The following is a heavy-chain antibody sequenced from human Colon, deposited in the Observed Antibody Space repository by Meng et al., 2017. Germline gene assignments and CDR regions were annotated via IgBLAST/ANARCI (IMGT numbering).Heavy chain of an antibody. J-gene: IGHJ4*02. V-gene: IGHV4-59*01. CDR2: IYYSGGT. CDR1: GGSINNYY. Sequence: QVQLHESGPGLVKPSETLSVNCTVSGGSINNYYWSLIRQSPGKGLEWIGYIYYSGGTNYNPSLKSRVTISVDTSKNQFSLKLRSVTSADTAVYYCARGGAWLQSFDYWGQGTLVTVSS. D-gene: IGHD5-24*01. CDR3: ARGGAWLQSFDY.